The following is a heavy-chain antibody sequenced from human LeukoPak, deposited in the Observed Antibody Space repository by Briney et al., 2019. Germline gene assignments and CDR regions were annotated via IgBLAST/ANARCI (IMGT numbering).Heavy chain of an antibody. CDR3: ATSDYYDSSGYFVY. CDR2: ILYRGST. J-gene: IGHJ4*02. V-gene: IGHV4-59*01. CDR1: GGSISSYY. Sequence: PSETLSLTCTVSGGSISSYYWSWIRQPPGKGLEWIGYILYRGSTNYNPSLKSRATMSVDASKNQISLKLSSVTAADTAVYYCATSDYYDSSGYFVYWGQGTLVTVSS. D-gene: IGHD3-22*01.